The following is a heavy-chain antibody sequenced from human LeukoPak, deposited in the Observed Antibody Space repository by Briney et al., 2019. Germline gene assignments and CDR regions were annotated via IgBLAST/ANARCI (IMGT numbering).Heavy chain of an antibody. Sequence: GGSLRLSCAASGFTFSSYEMNWVRQAPGKGLEWVSYISSSGTTIYYADSVKGRFTISRDNAKNSLYLQMNSLRAEDTAVYYCAGSYYDFWSGYSFDYWGQGTLVTVSS. CDR2: ISSSGTTI. J-gene: IGHJ4*02. CDR1: GFTFSSYE. D-gene: IGHD3-3*01. V-gene: IGHV3-48*03. CDR3: AGSYYDFWSGYSFDY.